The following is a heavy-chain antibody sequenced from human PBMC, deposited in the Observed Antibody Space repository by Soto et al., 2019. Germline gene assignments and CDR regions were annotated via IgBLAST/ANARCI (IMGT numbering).Heavy chain of an antibody. CDR2: VHSSGIT. D-gene: IGHD3-16*01. V-gene: IGHV4-61*01. J-gene: IGHJ5*02. Sequence: SETLSLTCTVSGGSVSNDNFYWSWIRQPPGKGLEWIGYVHSSGITNYNPSLKRRVTISVDTSRNQFSLRLSSVTAADTAVYYCSRVLTMGQLPSHFDHWGQGTLVTVSS. CDR1: GGSVSNDNFY. CDR3: SRVLTMGQLPSHFDH.